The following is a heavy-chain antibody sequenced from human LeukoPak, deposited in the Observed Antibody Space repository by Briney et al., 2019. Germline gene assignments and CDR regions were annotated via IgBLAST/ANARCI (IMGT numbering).Heavy chain of an antibody. V-gene: IGHV3-23*01. J-gene: IGHJ4*02. Sequence: GGSLRLSCAASGFTFSSYAMTWVRQAPGKGLEWVSAIGGSGGSTYYADSVKGRFTISRDNSKNTLYVQMNSLRADDTAVYYCARGTAWYSSSWYFDYWGQGTLVTVSS. D-gene: IGHD6-13*01. CDR1: GFTFSSYA. CDR3: ARGTAWYSSSWYFDY. CDR2: IGGSGGST.